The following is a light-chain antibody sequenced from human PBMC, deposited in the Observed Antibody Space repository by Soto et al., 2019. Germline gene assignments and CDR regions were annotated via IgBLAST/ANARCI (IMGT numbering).Light chain of an antibody. V-gene: IGKV3-11*01. Sequence: EIVLTQSPATLSLSPVERATLSCRASQSVSSYLAWYQQKPGQAPRLLIYDASNRATGIPARFSGSGSGTDFTLTISRLEPEDFAVYYCQQYGKLPITFGQGTRLEIK. CDR1: QSVSSY. J-gene: IGKJ5*01. CDR2: DAS. CDR3: QQYGKLPIT.